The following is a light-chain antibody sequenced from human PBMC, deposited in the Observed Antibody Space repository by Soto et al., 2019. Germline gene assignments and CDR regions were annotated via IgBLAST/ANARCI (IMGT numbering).Light chain of an antibody. CDR2: WAS. V-gene: IGKV4-1*01. J-gene: IGKJ1*01. Sequence: DIVMTQSPDSLAVSLGERATINCKSSQTVLDSSNNKDYLTWYQQKPGQPPKLLIYWASTREFGVPDRFSGSGSETDFTLTISSLQAEDVAVYYCQQYYSTPRTLGHGTKVDIK. CDR1: QTVLDSSNNKDY. CDR3: QQYYSTPRT.